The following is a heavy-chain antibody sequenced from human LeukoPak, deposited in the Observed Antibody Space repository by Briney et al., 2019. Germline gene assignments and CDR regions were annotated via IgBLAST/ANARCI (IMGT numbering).Heavy chain of an antibody. CDR1: GFTFSSYS. D-gene: IGHD3-3*01. J-gene: IGHJ4*02. CDR2: ISSSSSYI. V-gene: IGHV3-21*01. Sequence: GGSLRLSCAASGFTFSSYSMNWVRQAPGKGLEWVSSISSSSSYIYYAGSVKGRFTISRDNAKNSLYLQMNSLRAEDTAVYYCARDHYDFWSGYYPDLDYWGQGTLVTVSS. CDR3: ARDHYDFWSGYYPDLDY.